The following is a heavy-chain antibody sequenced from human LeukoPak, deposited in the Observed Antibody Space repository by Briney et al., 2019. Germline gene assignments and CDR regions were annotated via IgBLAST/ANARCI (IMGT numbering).Heavy chain of an antibody. CDR2: INPNSGGT. CDR1: GYTFTGYY. D-gene: IGHD6-13*01. CDR3: ARGRSSSGPVDY. V-gene: IGHV1-2*02. J-gene: IGHJ4*02. Sequence: ASVKVSCKASGYTFTGYYMHWVRQAPGQGLEWMGWINPNSGGTNYAQKFQGRVTITRNTSISTAYMELSSLRSEDTAVYCCARGRSSSGPVDYWGQGTLVTVSS.